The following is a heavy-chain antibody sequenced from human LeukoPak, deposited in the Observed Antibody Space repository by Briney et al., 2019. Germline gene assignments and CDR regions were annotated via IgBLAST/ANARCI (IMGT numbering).Heavy chain of an antibody. CDR3: ARHGPGVVTGFDY. J-gene: IGHJ4*02. V-gene: IGHV4-34*01. D-gene: IGHD4-23*01. Sequence: SETLSLACAVYGGSFSGYYWSWIRQPPGKGLEWIGEINHSGSTNYNPSLKSRVTISVDTSKNQFSLKLSSVTAADTAVYYCARHGPGVVTGFDYWGQGTLVTVSS. CDR2: INHSGST. CDR1: GGSFSGYY.